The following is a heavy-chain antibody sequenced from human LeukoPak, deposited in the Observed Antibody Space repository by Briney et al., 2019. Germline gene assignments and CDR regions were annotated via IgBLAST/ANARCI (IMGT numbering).Heavy chain of an antibody. CDR2: ISSSSSYI. J-gene: IGHJ2*01. Sequence: GGSLRPSCAASGFTFSSYSMNWVRQAPGKGLEWVSSISSSSSYIYYADSVKGRFTISRDNAKNSLYLQMNSLRAEDTAVYYCARYSSSWYGYFDLWGRGTLVTVSS. D-gene: IGHD6-13*01. CDR1: GFTFSSYS. CDR3: ARYSSSWYGYFDL. V-gene: IGHV3-21*01.